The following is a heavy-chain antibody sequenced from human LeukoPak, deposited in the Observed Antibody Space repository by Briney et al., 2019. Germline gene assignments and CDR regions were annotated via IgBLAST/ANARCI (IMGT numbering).Heavy chain of an antibody. V-gene: IGHV3-30-3*01. CDR3: ARDTYYYGSGSYGY. D-gene: IGHD3-10*01. Sequence: GGSLRLSCAASGFTFSSYWMHWVRQAPGKGLEWVAVISYDGSNKYYADSVKGRFTISRDNSENTLYLQMNSLRAEDTAVYYCARDTYYYGSGSYGYWGQGTLVTVSS. J-gene: IGHJ4*02. CDR1: GFTFSSYW. CDR2: ISYDGSNK.